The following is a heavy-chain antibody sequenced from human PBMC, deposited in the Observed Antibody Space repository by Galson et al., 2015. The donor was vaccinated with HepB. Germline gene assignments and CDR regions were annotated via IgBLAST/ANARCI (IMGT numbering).Heavy chain of an antibody. CDR3: ARLGHNSGWYYFDY. J-gene: IGHJ4*02. V-gene: IGHV2-26*01. CDR1: GFSLSNARMG. Sequence: PALVKPTQTLTLTCTVSGFSLSNARMGVSWIRQPPGKALEWLAHIFWHDEKSYSTSLRSRLTISKDTSESQVVLTMTNLDPMDTATYFCARLGHNSGWYYFDYWGQGALVTVSA. CDR2: IFWHDEK. D-gene: IGHD6-19*01.